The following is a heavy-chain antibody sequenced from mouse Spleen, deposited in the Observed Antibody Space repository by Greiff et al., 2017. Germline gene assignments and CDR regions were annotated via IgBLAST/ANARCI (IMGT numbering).Heavy chain of an antibody. Sequence: QVQLQQSGAELVKPGASVKLSCKASGYTFTSYGISWVKQRTGQGLEWIGEIYPRSGNTYYNEKFKGKATLTADKSSSTAYMELRSLTSEDSAVYFCARPYDGYYVPYAMDYWGQGTSVTVSS. V-gene: IGHV1-81*01. D-gene: IGHD2-3*01. CDR2: IYPRSGNT. CDR1: GYTFTSYG. J-gene: IGHJ4*01. CDR3: ARPYDGYYVPYAMDY.